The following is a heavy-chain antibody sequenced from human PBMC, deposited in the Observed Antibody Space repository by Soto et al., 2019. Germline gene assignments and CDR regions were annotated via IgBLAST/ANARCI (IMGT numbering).Heavy chain of an antibody. V-gene: IGHV1-69*06. CDR3: ARARSNYAYNYALDV. J-gene: IGHJ6*02. Sequence: QVQLVQSGAEVKKPGSAVNVSCKASGGTFNSYAVSWVRQAPGQGLEWMGGIIPLFGAPRYAQEFQGRVTITADKATSTVYMEVNSLRSEDTAVFYCARARSNYAYNYALDVWGQGTTVIVSS. CDR1: GGTFNSYA. D-gene: IGHD4-4*01. CDR2: IIPLFGAP.